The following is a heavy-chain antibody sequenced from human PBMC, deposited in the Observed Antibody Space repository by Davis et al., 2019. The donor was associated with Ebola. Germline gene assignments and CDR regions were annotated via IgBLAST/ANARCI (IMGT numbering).Heavy chain of an antibody. CDR3: ARTQGYCSGGSCYGGDFDY. J-gene: IGHJ4*02. Sequence: SQTLSLTCAVYGGSFRGYYWSWIRQPPGKGLEWIGEINHSGSTNYNPSLKSRVTISVDTSKNQFSLKLTSVTAADTAVYYCARTQGYCSGGSCYGGDFDYWGRGTLVTVSS. D-gene: IGHD2-15*01. CDR1: GGSFRGYY. CDR2: INHSGST. V-gene: IGHV4-34*01.